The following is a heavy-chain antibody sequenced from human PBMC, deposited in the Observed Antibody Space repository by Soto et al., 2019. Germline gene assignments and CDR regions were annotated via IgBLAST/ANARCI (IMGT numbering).Heavy chain of an antibody. J-gene: IGHJ4*02. D-gene: IGHD3-22*01. Sequence: ASVKVSCKASGYTFTGYFMHWVRQAPGQGLEWMGWISAYNGNTNYAQKLQGRVTMTTDTSTSTAYMELRSLRSDDTAVYYCARARQTGEWLLPYWGQGTLVTVSS. CDR1: GYTFTGYF. V-gene: IGHV1-18*04. CDR2: ISAYNGNT. CDR3: ARARQTGEWLLPY.